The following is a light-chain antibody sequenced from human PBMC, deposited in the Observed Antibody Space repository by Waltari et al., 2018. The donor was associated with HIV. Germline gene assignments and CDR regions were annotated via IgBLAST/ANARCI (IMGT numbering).Light chain of an antibody. J-gene: IGLJ2*01. V-gene: IGLV3-1*01. CDR3: QAWDSSVV. CDR2: QDS. Sequence: SYDLTQPPSVSVSPGQTASITCSGDQLGDKFVCWYQQRPGQPPVLLMFQDSKRTSGIPVRVSCPSSGNTATLTITGTQSMDEADYYCQAWDSSVVFGGGTKLTVL. CDR1: QLGDKF.